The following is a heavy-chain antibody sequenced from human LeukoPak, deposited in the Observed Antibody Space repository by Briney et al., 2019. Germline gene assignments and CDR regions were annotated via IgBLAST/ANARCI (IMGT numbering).Heavy chain of an antibody. V-gene: IGHV4-39*07. CDR2: IYYSGST. CDR1: GGSISSSNYY. J-gene: IGHJ3*02. D-gene: IGHD3-10*01. CDR3: ARSMVRGVILAFDI. Sequence: SETLSLTCTVSGGSISSSNYYWGWIRQPPGKGLEWIGSIYYSGSTYYNPSLKSRVTISVDTSKNQFSLKLSSVTAADTAVYYCARSMVRGVILAFDIWGQGTMVTVSS.